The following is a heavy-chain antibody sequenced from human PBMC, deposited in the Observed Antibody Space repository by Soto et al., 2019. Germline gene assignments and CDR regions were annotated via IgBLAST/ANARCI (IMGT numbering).Heavy chain of an antibody. Sequence: PSETLSLTCSVSGGSISNNNYHWGWIRQPPGKGLEWMGSIYYRGNTYYNPPLRSRITISVDTSRNQFSLALSSVTAADTAVYFCARLGGGCPADFWGQGTLVTVSS. CDR3: ARLGGGCPADF. CDR2: IYYRGNT. CDR1: GGSISNNNYH. J-gene: IGHJ4*02. D-gene: IGHD3-16*01. V-gene: IGHV4-39*01.